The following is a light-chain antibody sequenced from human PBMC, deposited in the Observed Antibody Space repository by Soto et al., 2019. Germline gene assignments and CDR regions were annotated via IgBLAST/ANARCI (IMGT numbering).Light chain of an antibody. CDR1: QSVSKY. J-gene: IGKJ5*01. Sequence: EIVLTQSPATLSLYPGERATLSCRASQSVSKYLAWYQQKPGQAPRLLIYDVFNRATGIPARFSGSGSGTDFTLTISSLEPEDLAVYYCQQRSNFGQGTRLEIK. CDR2: DVF. CDR3: QQRSN. V-gene: IGKV3-11*01.